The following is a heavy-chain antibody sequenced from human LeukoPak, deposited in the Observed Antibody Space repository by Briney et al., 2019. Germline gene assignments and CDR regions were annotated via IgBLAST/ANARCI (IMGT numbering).Heavy chain of an antibody. V-gene: IGHV3-9*01. CDR2: ISWNSGSI. Sequence: GGSLRLSCAASGFTFDDYAMHWVRQAPGKGLEWVSGISWNSGSIGYADSVKGRFTISRDNAKNSLYLQMNSLRAEDTALYYCAKEGTYYYDSSGYLRSSYFDYWGQGTLVTVFS. J-gene: IGHJ4*02. CDR3: AKEGTYYYDSSGYLRSSYFDY. CDR1: GFTFDDYA. D-gene: IGHD3-22*01.